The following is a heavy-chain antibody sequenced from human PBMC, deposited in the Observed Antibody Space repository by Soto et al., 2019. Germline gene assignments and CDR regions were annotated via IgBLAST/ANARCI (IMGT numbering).Heavy chain of an antibody. CDR3: TRTAYMDV. J-gene: IGHJ6*03. CDR1: GFTFSSYS. D-gene: IGHD2-2*01. CDR2: ISGGGTTI. V-gene: IGHV3-48*01. Sequence: GGSLRLSCAASGFTFSSYSMNWVRQAPGKGLEWVSYISGGGTTIYYADSVKGRFTISRDNAKNSLYLQMDSLRAEDTAVYYTTRTAYMDVWGAGTTVTVS.